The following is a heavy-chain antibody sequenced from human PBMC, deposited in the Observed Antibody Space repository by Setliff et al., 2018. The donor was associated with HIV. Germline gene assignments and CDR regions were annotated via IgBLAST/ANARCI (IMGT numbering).Heavy chain of an antibody. Sequence: GGSLRLSCAASGFTFSSYGMHWVRQAPGKGLEWVAVIWYDGSNKYYADSVKGRFTISRDNSKNTLYLQMNSLRAEDTAVYYCAKGRWGGKPYYFDYWGQGTLVTVSS. J-gene: IGHJ4*02. CDR1: GFTFSSYG. D-gene: IGHD7-27*01. V-gene: IGHV3-33*06. CDR2: IWYDGSNK. CDR3: AKGRWGGKPYYFDY.